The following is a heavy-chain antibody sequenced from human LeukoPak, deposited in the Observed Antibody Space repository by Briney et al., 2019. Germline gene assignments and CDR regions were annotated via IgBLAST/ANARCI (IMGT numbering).Heavy chain of an antibody. V-gene: IGHV4-59*12. CDR3: ARLPRSRGWYPRYFDL. J-gene: IGHJ2*01. CDR2: IYYSGST. Sequence: SETLSLTCTVSGGSISSYYWSWIRQPPGKGLEWIGYIYYSGSTNYNPSLKSRVTISVDTSKNQFSLKLSSVTPADTAVYYCARLPRSRGWYPRYFDLWGRGTLVTVSS. CDR1: GGSISSYY. D-gene: IGHD6-19*01.